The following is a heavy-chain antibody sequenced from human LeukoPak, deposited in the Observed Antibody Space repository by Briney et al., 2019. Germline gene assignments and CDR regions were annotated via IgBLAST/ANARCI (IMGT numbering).Heavy chain of an antibody. J-gene: IGHJ4*02. D-gene: IGHD2-21*02. CDR2: IYPGDSDT. CDR1: GYRFTDYW. CDR3: ARQNCGGDCYLDY. V-gene: IGHV5-51*01. Sequence: GESLKISCKGSGYRFTDYWIDWVRQMPGKGLEWMGIIYPGDSDTRYSPSFQGQVTISADKSISTAYLQWRSLKASDTAIYYCARQNCGGDCYLDYWGQGTLVTVSS.